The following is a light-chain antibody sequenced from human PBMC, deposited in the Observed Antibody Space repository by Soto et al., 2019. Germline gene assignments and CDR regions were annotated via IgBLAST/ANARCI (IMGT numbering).Light chain of an antibody. J-gene: IGLJ3*02. CDR1: TSNIGAGYE. V-gene: IGLV1-40*01. CDR2: GHN. Sequence: QSVLTQPPSVSGAPGQRVTISCTGSTSNIGAGYEVHWYQQLPGTAPKLLVSGHNIRPSGVPDRFSGFKSGASASLVITGLQAEDEADYYCQSYDNSQSGSGVLGGGTKLTVL. CDR3: QSYDNSQSGSGV.